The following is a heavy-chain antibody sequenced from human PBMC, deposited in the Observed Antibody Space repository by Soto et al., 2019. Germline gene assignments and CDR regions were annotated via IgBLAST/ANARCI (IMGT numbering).Heavy chain of an antibody. J-gene: IGHJ4*02. D-gene: IGHD3-9*01. Sequence: ASVKVSCTDSGYALTGYYMHWVRQAPGQGLEWMGWINPNSGGTNYAQKFQGRATITRDTSASTAYMELSSLRSEDTAVYFCARGSSDWLPYFDYWGQGSLVTVSS. V-gene: IGHV1-2*02. CDR3: ARGSSDWLPYFDY. CDR1: GYALTGYY. CDR2: INPNSGGT.